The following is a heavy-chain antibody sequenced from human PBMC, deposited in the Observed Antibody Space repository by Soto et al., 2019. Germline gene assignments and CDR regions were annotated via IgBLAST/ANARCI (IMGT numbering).Heavy chain of an antibody. V-gene: IGHV1-18*01. Sequence: QVQLVQSGPEVKKPGASVKVSCKASGYTFITYGLSWVRQAPGQGLEWMGWISAYNGNTKYAQKVLDRVAMTTDTSTSTAYLELRRLRSDDTAVYFCARVDLQYFDSWGQGTLVTVSS. CDR1: GYTFITYG. CDR2: ISAYNGNT. CDR3: ARVDLQYFDS. J-gene: IGHJ4*02. D-gene: IGHD4-4*01.